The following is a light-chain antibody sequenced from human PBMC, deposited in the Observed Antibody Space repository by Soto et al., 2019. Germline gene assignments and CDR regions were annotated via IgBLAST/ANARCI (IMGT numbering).Light chain of an antibody. V-gene: IGKV3-15*01. CDR3: QQYNNWPLT. CDR1: QSIGSD. CDR2: ATS. J-gene: IGKJ4*01. Sequence: EVVMTQSPATLSVSPGERATLSCRASQSIGSDLAWYQHKPGQAPRPLIYATSNRATGIPARFGGSGSGTEFTLTISSLQTEDFAVYWCQQYNNWPLTFGGGTKVEI.